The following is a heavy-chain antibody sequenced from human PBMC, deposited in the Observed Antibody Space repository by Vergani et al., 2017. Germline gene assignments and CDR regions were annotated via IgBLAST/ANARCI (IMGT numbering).Heavy chain of an antibody. CDR2: INPSGGST. CDR3: ARGVGATSLFDY. CDR1: GGTFSSYA. J-gene: IGHJ4*02. D-gene: IGHD1-26*01. Sequence: QVQLVQSGAEVKKPGASVKVSCKASGGTFSSYAISWVRQAPGQGLEWMGIINPSGGSTSYAQKFQGRVTMTRDTSTSTVYMELSSLRSEDTAVYYCARGVGATSLFDYWGQGTLVTVSS. V-gene: IGHV1-46*01.